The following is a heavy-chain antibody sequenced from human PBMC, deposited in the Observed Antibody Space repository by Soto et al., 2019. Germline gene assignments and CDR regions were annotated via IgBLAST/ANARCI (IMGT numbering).Heavy chain of an antibody. D-gene: IGHD2-2*01. CDR1: GYTFTSYD. V-gene: IGHV1-8*01. Sequence: ASVKVSCKASGYTFTSYDINWVRQATGQGLEWMGWMNPNSGNTGYAQKFQGRVTMARNTSISTAYMEMSSLRSEDTAVYYCSRMARNCSSTSCYAYYYYYMDVWGKGTTVTVSS. J-gene: IGHJ6*03. CDR2: MNPNSGNT. CDR3: SRMARNCSSTSCYAYYYYYMDV.